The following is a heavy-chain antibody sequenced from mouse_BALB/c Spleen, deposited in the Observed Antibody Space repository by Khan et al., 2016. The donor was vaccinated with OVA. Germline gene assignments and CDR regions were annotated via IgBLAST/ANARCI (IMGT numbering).Heavy chain of an antibody. CDR2: INTYTGEP. Sequence: QIQLVQSGPELKKPGETVKISCKASGYTFTNYGMNWVKQAPGKGLKWMGWINTYTGEPTYADDFKGRFAFSLETYASTAYLQIKNLKNDDTTATFFAATAYYSYVMVCWGQGTSVTVSS. CDR1: GYTFTNYG. V-gene: IGHV9-3-1*01. J-gene: IGHJ4*01. CDR3: AATAYYSYVMVC. D-gene: IGHD2-10*01.